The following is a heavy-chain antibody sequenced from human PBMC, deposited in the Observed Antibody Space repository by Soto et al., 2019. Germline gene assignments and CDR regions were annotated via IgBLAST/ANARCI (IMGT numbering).Heavy chain of an antibody. Sequence: QVTLKESGPVLVKPTETLTLRRTVSGLSITDSEMGVSWIRQPPGQPVKRLAHMDSSGEKSYRTFLKSRLAISKDTSKSQIVLTMTNMDPADTATYYCARRHLAVAVSPWFDPWGQGIPVTVSS. D-gene: IGHD6-19*01. V-gene: IGHV2-26*01. CDR2: MDSSGEK. CDR1: GLSITDSEMG. CDR3: ARRHLAVAVSPWFDP. J-gene: IGHJ5*02.